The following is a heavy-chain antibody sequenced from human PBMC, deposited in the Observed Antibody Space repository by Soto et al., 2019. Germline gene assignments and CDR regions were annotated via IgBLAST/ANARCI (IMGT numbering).Heavy chain of an antibody. J-gene: IGHJ4*02. V-gene: IGHV1-46*01. Sequence: QVQLVQSGAEVKKPGASVKVSCKASGYTFTSYYMHWVRQAPGQGLEWMGIINPSGGSTSYAQKFLGRVTMTRDTSTSTVYMALSRLRSEDTAVYYCARDLGDSSGYPPGNYWGQGTLVTVSS. CDR2: INPSGGST. D-gene: IGHD3-22*01. CDR1: GYTFTSYY. CDR3: ARDLGDSSGYPPGNY.